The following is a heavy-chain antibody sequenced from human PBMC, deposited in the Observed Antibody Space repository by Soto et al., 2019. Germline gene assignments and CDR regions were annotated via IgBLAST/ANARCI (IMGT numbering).Heavy chain of an antibody. CDR2: ISAYNGNT. V-gene: IGHV1-18*01. CDR3: ARSYISSSYWFDP. Sequence: ASVKVSCKASGYTFTSYGISWVRQAPGQGLEWMGWISAYNGNTNYAQKLQDRVTMTRDTSASTVYMELSSLRSEDTAMYYCARSYISSSYWFDPWGQGTLVTVSS. CDR1: GYTFTSYG. D-gene: IGHD6-6*01. J-gene: IGHJ5*02.